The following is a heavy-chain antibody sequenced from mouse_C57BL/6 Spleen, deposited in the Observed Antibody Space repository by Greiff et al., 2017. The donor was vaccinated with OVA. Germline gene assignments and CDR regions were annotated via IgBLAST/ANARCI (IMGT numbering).Heavy chain of an antibody. CDR2: INPGSGGT. D-gene: IGHD2-4*01. Sequence: VMLVESGAELVRPGTSVKVSCKASGYAFTNYLIEWVKQRPGQGLEWIGVINPGSGGTNYNEKFKGKATLTADKSSSTAYMQLSSLTSEDSAVYFCARHYDYDGNYYAMDYWGQGTSVTVSS. CDR1: GYAFTNYL. V-gene: IGHV1-54*01. CDR3: ARHYDYDGNYYAMDY. J-gene: IGHJ4*01.